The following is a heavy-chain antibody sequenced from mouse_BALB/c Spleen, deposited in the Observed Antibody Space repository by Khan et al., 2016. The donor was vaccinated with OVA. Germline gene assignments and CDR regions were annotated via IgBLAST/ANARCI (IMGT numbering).Heavy chain of an antibody. D-gene: IGHD2-10*01. CDR3: ARQPYYHYNIMDY. CDR2: IWSDGST. V-gene: IGHV2-6-1*01. Sequence: VKLEESGPGLVAPSQSLSITCTISGFSLTNYGIHWVRQPPGKGPEWLVVIWSDGSTTYNSALKSRLTISKDNSKSQVFLKMNSLQTDDTAVYFCARQPYYHYNIMDYWGQGNSVTVSA. J-gene: IGHJ4*01. CDR1: GFSLTNYG.